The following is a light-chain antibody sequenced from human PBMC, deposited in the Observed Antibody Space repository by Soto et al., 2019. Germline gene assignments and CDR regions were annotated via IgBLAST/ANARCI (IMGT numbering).Light chain of an antibody. CDR1: SSDVGGYNY. J-gene: IGLJ1*01. CDR3: ASYAGTKLFV. V-gene: IGLV2-8*01. CDR2: EVT. Sequence: QSALTQPPSASGSPGQSLTISCTGTSSDVGGYNYVSWYQQRPGKAPKLVIYEVTKRPSGVPDRFSGSKSGSTASLTVSGLQADDEVEYYCASYAGTKLFVFGSGTKLTVL.